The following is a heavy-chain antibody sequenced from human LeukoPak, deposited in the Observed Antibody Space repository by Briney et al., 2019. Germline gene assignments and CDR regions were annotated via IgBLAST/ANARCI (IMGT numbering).Heavy chain of an antibody. J-gene: IGHJ6*03. CDR2: ISYSGIT. CDR3: AKVGSVYSYGSSFRRYYYVDV. D-gene: IGHD5-18*01. CDR1: GGSISGNF. Sequence: KPSETLSLTCTVSGGSISGNFWSWIRHPPAKGPEWVGYISYSGITTYNPSLESRVTISLDTSKNQFTLHVSSLTAADTAVYYCAKVGSVYSYGSSFRRYYYVDVWGKGTSVTVSS. V-gene: IGHV4-59*01.